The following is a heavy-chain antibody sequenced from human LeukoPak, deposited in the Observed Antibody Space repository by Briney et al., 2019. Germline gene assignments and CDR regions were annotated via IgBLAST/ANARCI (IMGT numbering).Heavy chain of an antibody. D-gene: IGHD3-16*01. CDR1: GGSISSYY. V-gene: IGHV4-59*01. CDR2: IYYSGST. J-gene: IGHJ6*03. Sequence: KPSETLSLTCTVSGGSISSYYWSWIRQPPGKGLEWIGYIYYSGSTNYNPSLKSRVTISVDTSKNQFSLKLSSVTAADTAVYYCARAQLGYYYYMDVWGKGTTVTVSS. CDR3: ARAQLGYYYYMDV.